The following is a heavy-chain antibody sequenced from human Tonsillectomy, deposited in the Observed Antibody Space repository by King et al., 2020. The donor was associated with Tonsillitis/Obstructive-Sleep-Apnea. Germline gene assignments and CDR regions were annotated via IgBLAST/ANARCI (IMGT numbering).Heavy chain of an antibody. J-gene: IGHJ6*03. Sequence: QVQLQESGPGLVKPSETLSLTCTVSGGSTGSSSYYWGWIRQSPGKGLEWIGSIYYDGTTYYNPSLKSRVTISVDTSKNQFSLRLTSVTAADTAVYYCPRHLAYTNGYYYSMDVWGKGTPVTVSS. CDR2: IYYDGTT. CDR3: PRHLAYTNGYYYSMDV. V-gene: IGHV4-39*01. D-gene: IGHD4-11*01. CDR1: GGSTGSSSYY.